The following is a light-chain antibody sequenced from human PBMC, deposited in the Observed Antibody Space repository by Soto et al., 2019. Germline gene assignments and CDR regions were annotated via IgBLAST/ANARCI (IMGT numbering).Light chain of an antibody. CDR2: DTY. Sequence: EVVLTQSPATLSLSPGERATLSCRASQNVDSFFAWYQQKAGQAPRLLIYDTYKRATGVPARFAGSGSGTDFTLTIGSLQPEDFAVYHCQYRIFFGGGTKVEIK. CDR1: QNVDSF. J-gene: IGKJ4*01. CDR3: QYRIF. V-gene: IGKV3-11*01.